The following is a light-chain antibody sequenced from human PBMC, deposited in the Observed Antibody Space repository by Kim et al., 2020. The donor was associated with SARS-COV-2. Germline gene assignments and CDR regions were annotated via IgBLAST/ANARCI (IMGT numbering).Light chain of an antibody. CDR1: QGIRND. J-gene: IGKJ3*01. V-gene: IGKV1-17*01. CDR3: LHYSCFPFA. Sequence: DIQMTQSPSSLSASVGDRVTITCRASQGIRNDLGWYQQKPGKAPRRLIYAISTLQNGVPSRFSGGGSGTEFTLTISSLQPEDVATYYCLHYSCFPFAFGPGTKVDIK. CDR2: AIS.